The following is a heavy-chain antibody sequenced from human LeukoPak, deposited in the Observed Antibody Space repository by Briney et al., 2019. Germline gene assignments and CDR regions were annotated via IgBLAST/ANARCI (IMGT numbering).Heavy chain of an antibody. CDR3: ARVSPAAMVYFDY. D-gene: IGHD5-18*01. V-gene: IGHV4-31*03. J-gene: IGHJ4*02. CDR1: GGSISSGGYY. CDR2: IYYSGST. Sequence: SETLSLTCTVSGGSISSGGYYWSWIRQHPGKGLEWIGYIYYSGSTYYNPSLKSRVTISVDTSKNQFSLKLSSVTAADTAVYYCARVSPAAMVYFDYWGQGTLVTVSS.